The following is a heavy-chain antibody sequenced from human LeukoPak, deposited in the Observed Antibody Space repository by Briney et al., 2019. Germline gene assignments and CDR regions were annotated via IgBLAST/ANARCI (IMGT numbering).Heavy chain of an antibody. CDR2: ISGSGGST. CDR3: AKGRVCSGGSCYLPFDY. Sequence: GGSLRLSCAASGFTFSSYAMTWVRQAPGKGLEWVSGISGSGGSTYYADSVKGRFTISRDNSKNTLYLQMNSLRAEDTAVYCCAKGRVCSGGSCYLPFDYWGQGTLVTVSS. D-gene: IGHD2-15*01. J-gene: IGHJ4*02. V-gene: IGHV3-23*01. CDR1: GFTFSSYA.